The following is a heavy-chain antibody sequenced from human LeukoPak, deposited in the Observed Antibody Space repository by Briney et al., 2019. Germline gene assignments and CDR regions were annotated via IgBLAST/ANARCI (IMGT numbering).Heavy chain of an antibody. J-gene: IGHJ6*03. Sequence: SETLSLTCTVSGGSISSTSYYWGWIRQPPGKGLEWIGSIYYSGSTSYNPSLRSRVTISVDTSKVQFSLKLSSVAAADTAVYYCARTQYSTSPEGYYYYYMDVWGKGTTLTVSS. D-gene: IGHD6-6*01. CDR3: ARTQYSTSPEGYYYYYMDV. CDR2: IYYSGST. V-gene: IGHV4-39*01. CDR1: GGSISSTSYY.